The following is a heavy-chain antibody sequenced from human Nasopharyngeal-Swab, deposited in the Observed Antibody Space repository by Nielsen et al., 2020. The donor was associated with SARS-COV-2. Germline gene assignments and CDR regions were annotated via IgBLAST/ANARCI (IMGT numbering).Heavy chain of an antibody. CDR1: GFTFSSYS. D-gene: IGHD5-18*01. Sequence: GGSLRLSCAASGFTFSSYSMNWVRQAPGKGLEWVSSISSSSSYIYYADSVKGRFTISRYNAKNSLYLQMNSPRAEDTAVYYCARFSQHGPSMDVWGQWTTVTVSS. CDR2: ISSSSSYI. CDR3: ARFSQHGPSMDV. J-gene: IGHJ6*02. V-gene: IGHV3-21*01.